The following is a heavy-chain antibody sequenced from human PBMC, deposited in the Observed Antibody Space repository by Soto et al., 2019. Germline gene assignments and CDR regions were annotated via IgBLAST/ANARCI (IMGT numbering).Heavy chain of an antibody. CDR1: GYSISSGYY. CDR3: ARVMRVATTYYYYYYGMDV. Sequence: SETLSLTCAVSGYSISSGYYWGWIRQPPGKGVEWIGSIYHSGSTYYNPSLKSRVTISVDTSKNQFSLKLSSVTAADTAVYYCARVMRVATTYYYYYYGMDVWGQGTTVTVSS. D-gene: IGHD5-12*01. V-gene: IGHV4-38-2*01. J-gene: IGHJ6*02. CDR2: IYHSGST.